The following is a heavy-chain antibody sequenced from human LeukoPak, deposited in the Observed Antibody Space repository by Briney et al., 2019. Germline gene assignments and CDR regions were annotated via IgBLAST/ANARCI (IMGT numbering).Heavy chain of an antibody. CDR3: ARLTGTTGFDY. CDR1: GFPFSSYW. Sequence: QPGGSLRLSCAASGFPFSSYWMSWVRQAPGKGLEWVANIKQDGSDKYYVDSEKGRFTISRDNAKNSLYLQVNSLRADDTAVYYCARLTGTTGFDYWGQGTLVTVSS. V-gene: IGHV3-7*01. CDR2: IKQDGSDK. D-gene: IGHD1-1*01. J-gene: IGHJ4*02.